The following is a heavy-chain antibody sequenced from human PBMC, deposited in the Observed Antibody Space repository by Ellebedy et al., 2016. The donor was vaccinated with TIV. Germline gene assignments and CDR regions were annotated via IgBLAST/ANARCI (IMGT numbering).Heavy chain of an antibody. CDR3: AVMTVG. V-gene: IGHV3-74*01. D-gene: IGHD3-22*01. CDR2: IKSDGTT. CDR1: GFTFSSHW. Sequence: GGSLRLXXAASGFTFSSHWVHWVRQAPGKGLVWVSRIKSDGTTTYADSVKGRFTISRDNAKNTVYLQMNSLRVGDTAVYYCAVMTVGWGQGTLVTVYS. J-gene: IGHJ4*02.